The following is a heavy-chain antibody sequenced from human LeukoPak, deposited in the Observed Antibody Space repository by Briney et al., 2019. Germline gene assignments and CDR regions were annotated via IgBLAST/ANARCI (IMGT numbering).Heavy chain of an antibody. CDR1: GGTFSSYA. D-gene: IGHD1-26*01. Sequence: ASVKVSCKASGGTFSSYAMNWVRQAPGQGLEWMGWINTNTGNPTYAQGFTGRFVFSLDTSVSTAYLQISSLKAEDTAVYYCARLAQATGFPFDYWGQGTLVTVSS. V-gene: IGHV7-4-1*02. CDR3: ARLAQATGFPFDY. J-gene: IGHJ4*02. CDR2: INTNTGNP.